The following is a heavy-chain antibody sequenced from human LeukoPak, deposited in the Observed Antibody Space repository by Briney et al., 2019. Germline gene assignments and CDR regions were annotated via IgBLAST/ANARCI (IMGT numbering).Heavy chain of an antibody. CDR2: INSDGSWT. J-gene: IGHJ4*02. Sequence: GGSLRLSCAASGNYWMHWVRQAPGKGLVWVSHINSDGSWTSYADSVKGQFTISKDNAKNTVYLQMNNLRAEDTAVYYCVSFYETYWGRGTLVTVAS. CDR1: GNYW. D-gene: IGHD2-2*01. V-gene: IGHV3-74*01. CDR3: VSFYETY.